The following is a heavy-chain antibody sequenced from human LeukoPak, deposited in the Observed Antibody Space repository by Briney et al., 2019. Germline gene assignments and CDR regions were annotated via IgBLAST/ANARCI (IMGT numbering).Heavy chain of an antibody. CDR1: GGSVSNGAHY. CDR3: ARGPLSSSSTPYYYYMDV. D-gene: IGHD6-6*01. J-gene: IGHJ6*03. Sequence: SETLSLTCTVFGGSVSNGAHYWNWIRQSPGEGLEWIGNIYHRGNAYYNPSLKSRVTISVDTSENQFSLKLNSVTAADTAVYYCARGPLSSSSTPYYYYMDVWGKGTTVTVSS. CDR2: IYHRGNA. V-gene: IGHV4-30-4*08.